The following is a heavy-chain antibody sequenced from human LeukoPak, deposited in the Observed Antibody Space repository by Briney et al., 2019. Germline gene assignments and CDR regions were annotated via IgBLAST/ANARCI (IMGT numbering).Heavy chain of an antibody. Sequence: GGSLRLSCAASGFTFSNYGMHWVRQAPGKGLEWVALIYYDGSNKYYADSVKGRFTISRDNSKNTLYLQMNSLGAEDTAVYYCATDRGLSYFDYWGQGTLVTVSS. V-gene: IGHV3-33*01. CDR1: GFTFSNYG. CDR2: IYYDGSNK. J-gene: IGHJ4*02. D-gene: IGHD6-25*01. CDR3: ATDRGLSYFDY.